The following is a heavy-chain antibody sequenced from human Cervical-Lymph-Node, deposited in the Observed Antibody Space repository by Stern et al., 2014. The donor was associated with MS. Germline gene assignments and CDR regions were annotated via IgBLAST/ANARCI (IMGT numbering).Heavy chain of an antibody. CDR3: AKGLGRATXXSPGE. J-gene: IGHJ1*01. Sequence: VQLVASGGVVVQPGGSLRLSCAASGFTFDDYNMHWVRQISGKGLAWISLINWNGGDIYYADSVKGRFTISRDNSKDSLYLQMNSLRAEDSGLYYCAKGLGRATXXSPGEWGQGTXXXVSS. CDR2: INWNGGDI. D-gene: IGHD5-12*01. CDR1: GFTFDDYN. V-gene: IGHV3-43*01.